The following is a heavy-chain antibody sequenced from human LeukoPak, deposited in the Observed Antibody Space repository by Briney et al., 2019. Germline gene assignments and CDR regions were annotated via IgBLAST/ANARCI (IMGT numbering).Heavy chain of an antibody. V-gene: IGHV1-69*13. J-gene: IGHJ4*02. CDR3: ARDRRATGGVYFDY. CDR1: GYTFTSYG. D-gene: IGHD2-8*02. CDR2: IIPIFGTA. Sequence: SVKVSCKASGYTFTSYGISWVRQAPGQGLEWMGGIIPIFGTANYAQKFQGRVTITADESTSTAYMELSSLRSEDTAVYYCARDRRATGGVYFDYWGQGTLVTVSS.